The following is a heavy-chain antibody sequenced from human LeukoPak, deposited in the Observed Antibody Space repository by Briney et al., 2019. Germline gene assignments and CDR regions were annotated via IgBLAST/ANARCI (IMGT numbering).Heavy chain of an antibody. V-gene: IGHV3-30*18. J-gene: IGHJ6*02. CDR1: GFTFRNYG. CDR3: AKDSGAAFCGGDCYSWFPYGMDV. CDR2: MSYDGSKK. D-gene: IGHD2-21*02. Sequence: QPGGSLRLSCAASGFTFRNYGMHWVRQAPGKGLEWVAVMSYDGSKKYYADSVKGRFTISRDNSKNTLYLQINSLRAEDTAVYYCAKDSGAAFCGGDCYSWFPYGMDVWGQGTTVTVSS.